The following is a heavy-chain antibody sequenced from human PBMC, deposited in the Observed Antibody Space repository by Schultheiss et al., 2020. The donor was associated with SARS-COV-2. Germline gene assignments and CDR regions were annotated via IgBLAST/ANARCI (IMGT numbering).Heavy chain of an antibody. Sequence: GGSLRLSCAASGFTFSTYAMSWVRQAPGKGLEWVSAISGSGGSTYYADSVKGRFTISRDNSKNTLYLQMNSLRAEDTAVYYCARELWYSGSHDAFDIWGQGTMVTVSS. J-gene: IGHJ3*02. CDR3: ARELWYSGSHDAFDI. CDR1: GFTFSTYA. CDR2: ISGSGGST. D-gene: IGHD1-26*01. V-gene: IGHV3-23*01.